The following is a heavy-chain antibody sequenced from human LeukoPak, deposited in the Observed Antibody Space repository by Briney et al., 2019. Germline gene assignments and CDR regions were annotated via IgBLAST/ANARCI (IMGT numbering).Heavy chain of an antibody. D-gene: IGHD3-3*01. CDR3: ARNGNKYYDFWSGYYTGYFDY. J-gene: IGHJ4*02. CDR1: GGTFSSYA. V-gene: IGHV1-69*01. Sequence: SVKVSCKASGGTFSSYAISWVRQAPGQGLEWMGGIIPIFGTANYAQKFQGRVTITAAESTSTAYMELSSLRSEDTAVYDCARNGNKYYDFWSGYYTGYFDYWGQGTLVTVSS. CDR2: IIPIFGTA.